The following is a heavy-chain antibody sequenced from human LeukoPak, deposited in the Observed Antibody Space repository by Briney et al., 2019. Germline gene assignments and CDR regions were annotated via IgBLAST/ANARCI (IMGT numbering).Heavy chain of an antibody. CDR2: IIPILGIA. V-gene: IGHV1-69*04. CDR3: ARDGSGGDYADY. D-gene: IGHD4-17*01. J-gene: IGHJ4*02. Sequence: ASVKVSCKASGGTFSSYAISWVRQAPGQGLERMGRIIPILGIANYAQKFQGRVTITADKSTSTAYMELSSLRSEDTAVYYCARDGSGGDYADYWGQGTLVTVSS. CDR1: GGTFSSYA.